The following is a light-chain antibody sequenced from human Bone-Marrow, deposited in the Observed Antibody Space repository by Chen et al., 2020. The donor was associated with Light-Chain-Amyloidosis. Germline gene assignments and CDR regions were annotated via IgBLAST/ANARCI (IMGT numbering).Light chain of an antibody. J-gene: IGKJ1*01. CDR1: QSVFRY. Sequence: EIVLTQSPATLSLSPGETATLSCRASQSVFRYLAWYQQVPGQPPRLLIYDASTRATGTPARISGGGSGTDFTLPISSLDPEDFAVYYCQQRSSWPWTFGQGTKVEVK. CDR2: DAS. V-gene: IGKV3-11*01. CDR3: QQRSSWPWT.